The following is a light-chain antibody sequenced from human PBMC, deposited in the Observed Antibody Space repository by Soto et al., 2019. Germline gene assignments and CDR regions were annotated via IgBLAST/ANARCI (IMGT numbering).Light chain of an antibody. CDR3: CSYAGSSTWV. Sequence: QSALTQPASVSGSPGQSITISCTGTSSDVGSYNLVSWYQQHPGKAPKLMIYEGNKRPSGASNRFSGSKSGNTASLTISGLQAEDEADYYCCSYAGSSTWVFGGGTKLNVL. J-gene: IGLJ3*02. CDR2: EGN. V-gene: IGLV2-23*01. CDR1: SSDVGSYNL.